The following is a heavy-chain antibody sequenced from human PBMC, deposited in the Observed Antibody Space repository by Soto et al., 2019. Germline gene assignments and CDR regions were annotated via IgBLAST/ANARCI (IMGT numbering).Heavy chain of an antibody. Sequence: QVQLVESGGGAVQPGRSLRLSCAASGFTFISHGMHWVRQAPGKWLEWVAVIWYDGSNKYYGDSVKGRFTISRDNSKNTVYLQMNSLRGEDTAVYYCARAPDYGGNYFDYWCQVTLVTVSS. J-gene: IGHJ4*02. D-gene: IGHD4-17*01. CDR1: GFTFISHG. CDR2: IWYDGSNK. V-gene: IGHV3-33*01. CDR3: ARAPDYGGNYFDY.